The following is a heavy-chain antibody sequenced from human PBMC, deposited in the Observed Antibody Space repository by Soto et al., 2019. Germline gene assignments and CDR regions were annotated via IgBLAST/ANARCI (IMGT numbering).Heavy chain of an antibody. CDR1: GYTFTSYY. V-gene: IGHV1-46*03. J-gene: IGHJ6*02. CDR2: INPSGGST. D-gene: IGHD2-15*01. CDR3: ARGPPGYCSGGSCYGANYYYGMDV. Sequence: QVQLVQSGAEVKKPGASVKVSCKASGYTFTSYYMHWVRQAPGQGLEWMGIINPSGGSTSYAQKFQGRGTMTRDTSTRTVYRELSSLRSEDTAVYYCARGPPGYCSGGSCYGANYYYGMDVWGQGTTVTVSS.